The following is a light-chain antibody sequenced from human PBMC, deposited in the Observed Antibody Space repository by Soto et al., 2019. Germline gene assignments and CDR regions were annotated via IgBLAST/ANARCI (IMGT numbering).Light chain of an antibody. J-gene: IGLJ7*01. CDR3: GTWDSRLSAVV. CDR2: ENN. V-gene: IGLV1-51*02. CDR1: SSNIGNNY. Sequence: QSVLTQPPSVSAAPGQTVTISCSGSSSNIGNNYVSWYQQLPGPAPKLLIYENNKRPSGIPDRFSGSKSGTSATLGITGLQTGDEADYYCGTWDSRLSAVVFGGGTQLTVL.